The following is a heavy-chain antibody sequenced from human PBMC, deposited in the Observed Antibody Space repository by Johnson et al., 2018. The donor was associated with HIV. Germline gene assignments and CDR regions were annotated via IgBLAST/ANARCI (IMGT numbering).Heavy chain of an antibody. J-gene: IGHJ3*01. CDR1: GFTFSSNY. CDR2: IYSGGST. D-gene: IGHD5-18*01. Sequence: EVQLVESGGGLVQPGGSLRLSCAASGFTFSSNYMSWVRQAPGKGLEWVSVIYSGGSTFYADSVKGRFTISRDNSKNTLYLQMNSLKDEDTAVYYCAKVGGYSYGESWGQGTMVTVSS. V-gene: IGHV3-66*01. CDR3: AKVGGYSYGES.